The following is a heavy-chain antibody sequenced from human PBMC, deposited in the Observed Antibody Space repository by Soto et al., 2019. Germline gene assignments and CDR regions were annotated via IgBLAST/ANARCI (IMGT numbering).Heavy chain of an antibody. J-gene: IGHJ6*02. D-gene: IGHD1-26*01. V-gene: IGHV5-51*01. Sequence: PGESLKISCKGSGYSFTSYWIGWVRQMPGKGLEWMGIIYPGDSDTRYSPSFQGQVTISADKSISTAYLQWSSLKASDTAMYYCARHMGATTELYYYYYGMDVWGQGTTVTVSS. CDR2: IYPGDSDT. CDR1: GYSFTSYW. CDR3: ARHMGATTELYYYYYGMDV.